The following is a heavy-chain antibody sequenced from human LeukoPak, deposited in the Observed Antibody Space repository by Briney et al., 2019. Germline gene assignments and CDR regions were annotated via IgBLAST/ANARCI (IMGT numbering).Heavy chain of an antibody. CDR1: GGSISSGDYY. V-gene: IGHV4-30-4*01. Sequence: RASETLSLTCTVSGGSISSGDYYWSWIRQPPGKGLEWIGYIYYSGSTYYNPSLKSRVTISVDTSKNQFSLKLSSVTAADTAVYYCARDAFSGGSYYPDYWGQGTLVTVSS. CDR2: IYYSGST. J-gene: IGHJ4*02. D-gene: IGHD2-15*01. CDR3: ARDAFSGGSYYPDY.